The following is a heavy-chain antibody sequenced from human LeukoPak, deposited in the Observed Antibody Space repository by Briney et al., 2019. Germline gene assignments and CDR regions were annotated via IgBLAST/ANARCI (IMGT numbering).Heavy chain of an antibody. CDR2: ISGSGGST. J-gene: IGHJ4*02. D-gene: IGHD4-23*01. CDR3: ARVGVDDSGNTIKYFFDY. Sequence: GGSLRLSCAASGFTFSSYGMSWVRQAPGKGLEWVSAISGSGGSTYYADSVKGRFTISRDNSKNTLYLQMNSLRAEDTAVYYCARVGVDDSGNTIKYFFDYWGQGTLVTVSS. V-gene: IGHV3-23*01. CDR1: GFTFSSYG.